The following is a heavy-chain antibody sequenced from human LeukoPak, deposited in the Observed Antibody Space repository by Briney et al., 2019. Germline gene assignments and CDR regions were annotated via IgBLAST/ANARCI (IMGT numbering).Heavy chain of an antibody. CDR1: GFTVSSNY. V-gene: IGHV3-66*01. D-gene: IGHD3-10*02. CDR3: GSTSLLGSGFFDY. J-gene: IGHJ4*02. CDR2: IYSGGRT. Sequence: GGSLRLSCAASGFTVSSNYMNWVRQAPGKGLEWVSVIYSGGRTYYVDSVKGRFTISRDNSKNTLYPQMNSLRAEDTAVYYCGSTSLLGSGFFDYWGQGTLVTVSS.